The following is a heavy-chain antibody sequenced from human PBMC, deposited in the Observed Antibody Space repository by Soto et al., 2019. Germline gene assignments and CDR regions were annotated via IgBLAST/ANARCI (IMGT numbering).Heavy chain of an antibody. CDR1: GYSFTSYW. CDR3: ARLLSSGYYQGEGFDAFDI. Sequence: GESMRISCKGSGYSFTSYWSGWVRQMPGKGLEWMGIIYPGDSDTRYSPSFQGQVTISADKSISTAYLQWSSLKASDTAMYYCARLLSSGYYQGEGFDAFDIWGQGTMVTVSS. CDR2: IYPGDSDT. D-gene: IGHD3-22*01. J-gene: IGHJ3*02. V-gene: IGHV5-51*01.